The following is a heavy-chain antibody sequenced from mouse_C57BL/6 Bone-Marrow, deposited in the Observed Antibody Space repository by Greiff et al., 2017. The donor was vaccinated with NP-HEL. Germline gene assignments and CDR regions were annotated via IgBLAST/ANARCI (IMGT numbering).Heavy chain of an antibody. CDR2: IYPGDGDT. CDR1: GYAFSSSW. V-gene: IGHV1-82*01. Sequence: QVQLKQSGPELVKPGASVKISCKASGYAFSSSWMNWVKQRPGKGLEWIGRIYPGDGDTNYNGKFKGKATLTADKSSSTAYMQLSSLTSEDASVYFCARDYYGSSSFASWGQGTLVTVSA. CDR3: ARDYYGSSSFAS. D-gene: IGHD1-1*01. J-gene: IGHJ3*01.